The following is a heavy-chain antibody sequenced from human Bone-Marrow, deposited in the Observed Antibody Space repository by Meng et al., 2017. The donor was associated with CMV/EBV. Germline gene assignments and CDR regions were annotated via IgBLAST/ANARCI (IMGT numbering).Heavy chain of an antibody. V-gene: IGHV1-46*01. J-gene: IGHJ6*02. CDR2: INPSGGST. CDR3: ARDQVFWSGYPFYYGVDV. CDR1: GYTLTSDY. D-gene: IGHD3-3*01. Sequence: SEKVSCKPSGYTLTSDYMHGVRQAPGQGLEWMGIINPSGGSTSYAQKFQGRVTMTRDTSTSTVYMELSSLRSQDTAVYYCARDQVFWSGYPFYYGVDVWGQGTTVTVSS.